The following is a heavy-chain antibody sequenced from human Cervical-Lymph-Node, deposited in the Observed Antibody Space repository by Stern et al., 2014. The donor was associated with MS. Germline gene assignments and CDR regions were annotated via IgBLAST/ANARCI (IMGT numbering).Heavy chain of an antibody. Sequence: VQLVQSGPGLVKPSQTLSLACAVSGASVGGGDWYWSWIRQPPGKGLEWLGHIYYSGTPYYKPSLKSRLIISLDTSKNQFSLNLTSVTAADTAVYYCAGAIGKYELLESFDMWGQGTMVTVSS. J-gene: IGHJ3*02. V-gene: IGHV4-30-4*01. CDR1: GASVGGGDWY. CDR3: AGAIGKYELLESFDM. CDR2: IYYSGTP. D-gene: IGHD1-1*01.